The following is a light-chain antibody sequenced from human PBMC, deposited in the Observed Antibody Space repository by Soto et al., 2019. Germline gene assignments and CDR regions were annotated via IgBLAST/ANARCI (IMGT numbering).Light chain of an antibody. CDR1: RSNIGTNY. J-gene: IGLJ3*02. CDR3: GTWDSDLSAEV. CDR2: DNS. Sequence: QAVVTQPPSVSAAPGQKVTISCSGSRSNIGTNYVSWYQQLPGRAPKLVIFDNSKRPSGIPDRFSGSKSGSSATLGVTGLQTGDEADYYCGTWDSDLSAEVFGGGTKLTVL. V-gene: IGLV1-51*01.